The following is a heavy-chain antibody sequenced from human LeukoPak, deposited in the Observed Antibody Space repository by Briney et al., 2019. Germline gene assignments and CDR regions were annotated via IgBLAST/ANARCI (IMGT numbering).Heavy chain of an antibody. D-gene: IGHD6-13*01. V-gene: IGHV3-33*01. Sequence: GGSLRLSCAASGFTFSSYGMHWVRQAPGKGLEWVAVIWYDGSNKYYADSVKGRFTISRDNSKNTLYLQMHSLRAEDAAAYYCARVAAAGTWNWFDPWGQGTLVTVSS. CDR3: ARVAAAGTWNWFDP. J-gene: IGHJ5*02. CDR2: IWYDGSNK. CDR1: GFTFSSYG.